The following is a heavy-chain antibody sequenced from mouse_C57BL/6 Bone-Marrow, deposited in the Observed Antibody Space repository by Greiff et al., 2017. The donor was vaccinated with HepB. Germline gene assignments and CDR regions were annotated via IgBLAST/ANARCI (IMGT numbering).Heavy chain of an antibody. CDR2: IHPSDSDT. CDR1: GYTFTSYW. V-gene: IGHV1-74*01. J-gene: IGHJ4*01. D-gene: IGHD1-1*01. CDR3: AIGTTVVATEDYYAMDY. Sequence: QVQLQQPGAELVKPGASVKVSCKASGYTFTSYWMHWVKQRPGQGLEWIGRIHPSDSDTNYNQKFKGKATLTGDKSSSTAYMQLSSLTSEDSAVYYCAIGTTVVATEDYYAMDYWGQGTSVTVSS.